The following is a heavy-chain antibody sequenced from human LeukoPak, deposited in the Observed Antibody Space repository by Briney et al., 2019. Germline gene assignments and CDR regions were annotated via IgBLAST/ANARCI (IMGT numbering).Heavy chain of an antibody. V-gene: IGHV3-48*01. CDR1: GFTFSSYS. CDR2: ISSSSTI. CDR3: ARLGLVRNFDY. J-gene: IGHJ4*02. Sequence: GGSLRLSCAASGFTFSSYSMNWVRQAPGKGLEWVSYISSSSTIYYADSVKGRFTISRDNAKNSLYLQMNSLRAEDTAVYYCARLGLVRNFDYWGQGTLVTVSS. D-gene: IGHD3/OR15-3a*01.